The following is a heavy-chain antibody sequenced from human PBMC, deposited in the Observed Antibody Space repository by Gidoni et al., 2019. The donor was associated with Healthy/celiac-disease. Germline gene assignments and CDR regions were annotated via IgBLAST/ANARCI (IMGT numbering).Heavy chain of an antibody. V-gene: IGHV1-2*02. CDR2: IYPNSGGT. CDR1: GYTFTGYY. CDR3: ARGWVIAARPNNGFDP. J-gene: IGHJ5*02. D-gene: IGHD6-6*01. Sequence: QVQLVQSGAEVKKPGASVKVSCKASGYTFTGYYMHWGRQAPGQGRAWLGWIYPNSGGTNNAQKFQGRVTMTRDTSISTAYMELSRLRSDDTAVYYCARGWVIAARPNNGFDPWGQGTLVTVSS.